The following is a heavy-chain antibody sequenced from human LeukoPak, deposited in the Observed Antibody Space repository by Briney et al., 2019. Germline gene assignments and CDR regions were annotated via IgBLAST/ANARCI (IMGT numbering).Heavy chain of an antibody. Sequence: PSGTLSLTCAVSGDSLNTSTWWSWVPQPPGKVLEWTGEIFHSGSTNYHPSLESRLTISMDKSKNSFSLRLTSVTAADTAVYYCAREIFGARAFQYWGQGILVTVSS. CDR2: IFHSGST. CDR3: AREIFGARAFQY. J-gene: IGHJ4*02. D-gene: IGHD3-3*01. V-gene: IGHV4-4*02. CDR1: GDSLNTSTW.